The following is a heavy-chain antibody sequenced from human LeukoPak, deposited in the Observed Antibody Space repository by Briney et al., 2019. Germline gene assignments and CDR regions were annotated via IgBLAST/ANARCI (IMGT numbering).Heavy chain of an antibody. D-gene: IGHD3-10*01. CDR2: MNPNSGNT. V-gene: IGHV1-8*01. J-gene: IGHJ4*02. Sequence: ASVKVSCKASGYTFTSYDINWVRQATGQGPEWMGWMNPNSGNTGYTQQFQGRVTMTRTTSTSTAYMELSSLRSDDTAVYYCARGWFGQLLQDYWGQGTLVTVSS. CDR1: GYTFTSYD. CDR3: ARGWFGQLLQDY.